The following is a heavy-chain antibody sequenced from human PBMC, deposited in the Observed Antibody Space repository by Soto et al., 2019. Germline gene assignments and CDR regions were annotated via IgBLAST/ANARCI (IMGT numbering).Heavy chain of an antibody. CDR1: GFTFDDYA. Sequence: EVQLVESGGGLVQPGRSLRLYCAASGFTFDDYAMHWVRQAPGKGLEWVSGISWNSGAIGYADSVKGRFTISRDNAKNSLYLQMNSLRAEDTALYYCAKSRAYYGSGGFDFWGQGTPVTVSS. CDR3: AKSRAYYGSGGFDF. D-gene: IGHD3-10*01. CDR2: ISWNSGAI. J-gene: IGHJ4*02. V-gene: IGHV3-9*01.